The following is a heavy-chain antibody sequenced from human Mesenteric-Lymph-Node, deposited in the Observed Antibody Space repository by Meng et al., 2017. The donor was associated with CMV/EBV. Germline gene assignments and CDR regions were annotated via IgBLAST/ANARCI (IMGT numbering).Heavy chain of an antibody. CDR1: GYTITTYN. V-gene: IGHV1-46*01. Sequence: KATGYTITTYNMHRVQQAPGQGLEWMGLINPSGGGTAYAQKFQARVTMTTDTSTSTVYMGLSSLTSEDTAVYYCARAPGYRAGFDYWGQGTLVTVSS. CDR3: ARAPGYRAGFDY. J-gene: IGHJ4*02. D-gene: IGHD5-12*01. CDR2: INPSGGGT.